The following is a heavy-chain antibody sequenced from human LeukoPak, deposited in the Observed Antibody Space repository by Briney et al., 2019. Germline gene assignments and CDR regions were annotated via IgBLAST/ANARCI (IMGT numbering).Heavy chain of an antibody. D-gene: IGHD5-18*01. J-gene: IGHJ4*02. CDR3: AKDSSSYGSEFFDY. CDR2: ISYDGSNK. V-gene: IGHV3-30*18. Sequence: PGGSLRLSCAASGFTFSSYGMHWVRQAPGKGLEWVAVISYDGSNKYYADSVKGRFTISRDNSKNTLYLQMNSLRAEDTAVYYCAKDSSSYGSEFFDYWGQGTLVTVSS. CDR1: GFTFSSYG.